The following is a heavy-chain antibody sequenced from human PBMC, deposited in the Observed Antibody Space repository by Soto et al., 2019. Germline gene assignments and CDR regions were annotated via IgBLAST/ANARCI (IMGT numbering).Heavy chain of an antibody. CDR2: IKQDGSEK. Sequence: PGGSLRLFCAASEFTFSSYWMSWVRQAPGKGLEWVANIKQDGSEKYYVDSVKGRFTISRDNAKNSLYLQMNSLRAEDTAVYYCARETINSSSSFVAPPDYWGQGTLVTVSS. D-gene: IGHD6-6*01. J-gene: IGHJ4*02. V-gene: IGHV3-7*01. CDR3: ARETINSSSSFVAPPDY. CDR1: EFTFSSYW.